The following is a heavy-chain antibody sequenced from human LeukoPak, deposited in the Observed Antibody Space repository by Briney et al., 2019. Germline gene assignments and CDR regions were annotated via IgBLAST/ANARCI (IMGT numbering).Heavy chain of an antibody. Sequence: GGSLRLSRAASGFTFSNAWMSWVRQAPGKGLEWVGRIKSKTDGGTTDYAAPVKGRFTISRDDSKNTLYLQMNSLKTEDTAVYYCTTDSLSTMVRAGGVFDYWGQGTLVTVSS. V-gene: IGHV3-15*01. CDR2: IKSKTDGGTT. CDR3: TTDSLSTMVRAGGVFDY. D-gene: IGHD3-10*01. J-gene: IGHJ4*02. CDR1: GFTFSNAW.